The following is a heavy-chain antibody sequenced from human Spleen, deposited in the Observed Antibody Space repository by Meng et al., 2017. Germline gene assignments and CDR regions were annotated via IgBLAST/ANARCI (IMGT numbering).Heavy chain of an antibody. Sequence: SVKVSCKASGGTFSSYAISWVRQVPGQGLEWMGGIIPIFGTANYAQKFQGRVTITADESTSTAYMELSSLRSEDTAVYYCARARIKIAAAGLDFDYWGQGTLVTVSS. CDR2: IIPIFGTA. CDR3: ARARIKIAAAGLDFDY. V-gene: IGHV1-69*13. D-gene: IGHD6-13*01. J-gene: IGHJ4*02. CDR1: GGTFSSYA.